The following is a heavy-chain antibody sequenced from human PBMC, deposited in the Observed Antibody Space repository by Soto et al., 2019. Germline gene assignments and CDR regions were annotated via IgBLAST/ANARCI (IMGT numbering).Heavy chain of an antibody. Sequence: EVQLVESGGGLVQPGGSLRLSCAASGFTFSGRSMHWVRQAPGKGLVWVSGIDNAGTDSTYADSVKGRFTSSRDNAKKTLYLHMPRLSGGATAVSHCARGWFGPDVWGKGTTVTVSS. V-gene: IGHV3-74*01. CDR2: IDNAGTDS. CDR1: GFTFSGRS. D-gene: IGHD3-10*01. CDR3: ARGWFGPDV. J-gene: IGHJ6*04.